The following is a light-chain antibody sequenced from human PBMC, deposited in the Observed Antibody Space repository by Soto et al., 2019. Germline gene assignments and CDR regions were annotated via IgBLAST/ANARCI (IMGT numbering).Light chain of an antibody. J-gene: IGLJ1*01. CDR3: GSYTSTDTPFV. Sequence: QSVLAQPSSVSGSPGQSITISCTGTSTDVGGYNYVSWYQHHPGKGPKLIIYEVNNRSSGVSDRFSGSKSGNKASLTISNLEAEDESDYYCGSYTSTDTPFVFGTGTKVTVL. CDR2: EVN. CDR1: STDVGGYNY. V-gene: IGLV2-14*01.